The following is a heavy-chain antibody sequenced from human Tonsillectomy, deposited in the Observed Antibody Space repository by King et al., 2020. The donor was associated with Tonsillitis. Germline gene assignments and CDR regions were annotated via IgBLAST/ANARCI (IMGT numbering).Heavy chain of an antibody. CDR1: GFTFSSYS. CDR3: ARTKDRIAVAGSTGIDY. J-gene: IGHJ4*02. D-gene: IGHD6-19*01. V-gene: IGHV3-21*01. Sequence: VQLVESGGGLVKPGGSLRLSCAASGFTFSSYSMNWVRQAPGKGLEWVSSISSSSSYIYYADSVKGRFTISRDNAKNSLYLQMNSLRDEDTAVYYCARTKDRIAVAGSTGIDYWGQGTLVTVSS. CDR2: ISSSSSYI.